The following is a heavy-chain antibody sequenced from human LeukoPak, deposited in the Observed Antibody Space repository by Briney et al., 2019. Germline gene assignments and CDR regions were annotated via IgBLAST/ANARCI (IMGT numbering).Heavy chain of an antibody. D-gene: IGHD5-24*01. V-gene: IGHV3-66*03. J-gene: IGHJ4*02. CDR1: GFTVSSNY. CDR3: AKVIREVDMSHDY. CDR2: IYSCGST. Sequence: QPGGSLRLSCAASGFTVSSNYMSWVRQAPGKGLEWVSVIYSCGSTYYADSVKGRFTISRDNSKNTLYLQMNSLRAEDTAVYYCAKVIREVDMSHDYWGQGALVTVSS.